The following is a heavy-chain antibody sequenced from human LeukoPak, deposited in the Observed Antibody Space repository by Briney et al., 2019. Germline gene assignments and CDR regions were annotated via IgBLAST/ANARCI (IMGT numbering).Heavy chain of an antibody. J-gene: IGHJ4*02. V-gene: IGHV4-61*02. CDR3: ARSHVDTAMIDY. D-gene: IGHD5-18*01. Sequence: SQTLSLTCTVSGGSISSGSYYWSWIRQPAGKGLEWIGRIYTSGSTNYNPSLKSRVTISVDTSKNQFPLKLSSVTAADTAVYYCARSHVDTAMIDYWGQGTLVTVSS. CDR2: IYTSGST. CDR1: GGSISSGSYY.